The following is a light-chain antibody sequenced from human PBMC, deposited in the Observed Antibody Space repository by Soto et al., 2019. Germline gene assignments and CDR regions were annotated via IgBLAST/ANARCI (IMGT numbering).Light chain of an antibody. J-gene: IGKJ5*01. Sequence: DIQMTQSQSSESASVGNRDTITCRASQGINNWLAWYQQKPGKAPELLIYAVSYLQSGVPSRFSGSGSGTDFTLTISSLQPEDFATYFCKQSSAFPLTFGGGTRLEIK. CDR1: QGINNW. CDR2: AVS. V-gene: IGKV1-12*01. CDR3: KQSSAFPLT.